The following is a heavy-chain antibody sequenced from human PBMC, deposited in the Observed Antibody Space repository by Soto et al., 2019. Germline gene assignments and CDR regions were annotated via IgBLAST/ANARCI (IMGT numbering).Heavy chain of an antibody. J-gene: IGHJ4*02. CDR3: ARDGSGYDFWSGPYYFDS. CDR1: GGSISTYY. V-gene: IGHV4-59*01. Sequence: SETLSLTCTVSGGSISTYYWSWIRQPPGKGLEWIGYIYYNGRTNYNPSLESRVTISLDTSKSQFSLKLSSVSAADTAVYYCARDGSGYDFWSGPYYFDSWGLGDLLTVSS. CDR2: IYYNGRT. D-gene: IGHD3-3*01.